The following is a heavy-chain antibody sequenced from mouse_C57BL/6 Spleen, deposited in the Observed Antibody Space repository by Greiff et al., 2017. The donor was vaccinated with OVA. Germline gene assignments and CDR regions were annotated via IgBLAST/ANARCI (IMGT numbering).Heavy chain of an antibody. Sequence: QVQLKQSGPGLVQPSQSLSITCTVSGFSLTSYGVHWVRQSPGKGLEWLGVIWSGGSTDYNAAFISRLSISKDNSKSQVFFKMNSLQADDTAIYYCARGRLHHAMDYWGQGTSVTVSS. CDR1: GFSLTSYG. CDR2: IWSGGST. CDR3: ARGRLHHAMDY. J-gene: IGHJ4*01. D-gene: IGHD1-2*01. V-gene: IGHV2-2*01.